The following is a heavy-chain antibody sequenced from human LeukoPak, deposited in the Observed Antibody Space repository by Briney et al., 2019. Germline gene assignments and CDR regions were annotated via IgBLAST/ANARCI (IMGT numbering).Heavy chain of an antibody. CDR1: GFTFGDYA. CDR2: IRSKAYGGTT. D-gene: IGHD6-19*01. J-gene: IGHJ4*02. Sequence: GGSLRLSCTASGFTFGDYAMSWVRQAPGKGLEWVGFIRSKAYGGTTEYAASAKGRFTISRDDSKSIAYLQMNSLKTEDTAVYYCTRDAGWDWGQGTLVTVSS. CDR3: TRDAGWD. V-gene: IGHV3-49*04.